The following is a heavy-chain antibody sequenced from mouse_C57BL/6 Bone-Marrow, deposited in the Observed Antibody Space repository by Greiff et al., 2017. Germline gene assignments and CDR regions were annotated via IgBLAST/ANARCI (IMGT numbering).Heavy chain of an antibody. J-gene: IGHJ2*01. V-gene: IGHV7-3*01. Sequence: EVQLQQSGGGLVQPGGSLSLSCAASGFTFTDHYMSWVRQPPGKALEWFGFISNKASGNTTAYSVSVKGLFTISRDNSQSILYLQMNGLRSEDSATYYCARYHWDNWFDYWGKGTTLTVS. CDR2: ISNKASGNTT. D-gene: IGHD4-1*01. CDR3: ARYHWDNWFDY. CDR1: GFTFTDHY.